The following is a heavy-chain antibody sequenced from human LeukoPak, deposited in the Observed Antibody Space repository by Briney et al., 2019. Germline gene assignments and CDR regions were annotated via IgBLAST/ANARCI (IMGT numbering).Heavy chain of an antibody. J-gene: IGHJ4*02. CDR3: AGGEYDFWSGYYRY. V-gene: IGHV3-7*03. Sequence: GGSLRLSCAASGFTFSSYWMSWVRQAPGKGLEWVANIKQDGSEKYYVDSVKGRFTISRDNAKNSLYLQMNSLRAEDTAVYYCAGGEYDFWSGYYRYWGQGTLVTVSS. CDR1: GFTFSSYW. CDR2: IKQDGSEK. D-gene: IGHD3-3*01.